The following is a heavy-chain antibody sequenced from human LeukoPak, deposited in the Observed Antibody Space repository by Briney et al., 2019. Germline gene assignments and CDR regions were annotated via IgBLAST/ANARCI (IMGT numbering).Heavy chain of an antibody. CDR3: AKVSVGAYYYYGMDV. D-gene: IGHD1-26*01. CDR2: ISYDGSNK. Sequence: GGSLRLSCAASGFTFSSYGMPWVRQAPGKGLEWVAVISYDGSNKYYADSVKGRFTISRDNSKNTLYLQMNSLRAEDTAVYYRAKVSVGAYYYYGMDVWGQGTTVTVSS. V-gene: IGHV3-30*18. CDR1: GFTFSSYG. J-gene: IGHJ6*02.